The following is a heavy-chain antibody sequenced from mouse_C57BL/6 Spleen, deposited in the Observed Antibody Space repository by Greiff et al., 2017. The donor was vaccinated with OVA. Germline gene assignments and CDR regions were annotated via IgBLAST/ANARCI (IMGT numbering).Heavy chain of an antibody. Sequence: QVQLQQPGAELVMPGASVKLSCKASGYTFTSYWMHWVKQRPGQGLEWIGEIDPSDSYTNYNQKFKGKSTLTVDKSSSTAYMQLSSLTSEDSAVYYCALYGSSNWYFDVWGTGTTLTVSS. CDR1: GYTFTSYW. CDR2: IDPSDSYT. V-gene: IGHV1-69*01. CDR3: ALYGSSNWYFDV. D-gene: IGHD1-1*01. J-gene: IGHJ1*03.